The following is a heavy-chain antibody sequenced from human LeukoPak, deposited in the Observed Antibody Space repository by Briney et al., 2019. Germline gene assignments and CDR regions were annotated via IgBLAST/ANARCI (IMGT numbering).Heavy chain of an antibody. CDR1: GDSISSYY. J-gene: IGHJ3*02. D-gene: IGHD3-22*01. CDR3: ARGPYSYDSSGAFDI. V-gene: IGHV4-59*08. Sequence: SETLSLTCTVSGDSISSYYWSWIRQPPGKGLEWIGYISDSGSTNYNASLKSRVTMSVDTSKNQFSLKLSSVTAADTAVYFCARGPYSYDSSGAFDIWGQGTMVTVSS. CDR2: ISDSGST.